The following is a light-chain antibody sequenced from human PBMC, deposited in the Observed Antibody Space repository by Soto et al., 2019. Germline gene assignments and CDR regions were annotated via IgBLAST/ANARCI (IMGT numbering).Light chain of an antibody. V-gene: IGLV2-14*01. CDR2: DVS. CDR1: SSDVGSYNY. CDR3: SSDTSSSTSA. Sequence: QSALTQPASVSGSPGQSITISCTGTSSDVGSYNYVSWYQQHPGKAPKLMIYDVSNRPAGVSNRSSGSKSGNTASLTISGLQAEEEADYYCSSDTSSSTSAFGTGTKLTVL. J-gene: IGLJ1*01.